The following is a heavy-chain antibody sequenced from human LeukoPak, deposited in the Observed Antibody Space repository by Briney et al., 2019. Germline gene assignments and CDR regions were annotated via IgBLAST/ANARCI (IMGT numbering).Heavy chain of an antibody. V-gene: IGHV4-61*02. CDR2: IYTSGST. CDR1: GGSISSGSDY. CDR3: ARSGYYYDSSGYYPDY. J-gene: IGHJ4*02. D-gene: IGHD3-22*01. Sequence: PSQTLSLTCTVSGGSISSGSDYWSWIRQPAGKGLEWIGRIYTSGSTKYNPSLKSRVPISVDTSKNQISLQMSSVTAADTAVYYCARSGYYYDSSGYYPDYWGQGTLVTVSS.